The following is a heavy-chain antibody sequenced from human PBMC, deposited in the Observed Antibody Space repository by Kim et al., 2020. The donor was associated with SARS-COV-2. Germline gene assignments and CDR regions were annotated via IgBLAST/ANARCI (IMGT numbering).Heavy chain of an antibody. CDR1: GGSVSCST. CDR2: IYDSGNS. V-gene: IGHV4-39*01. J-gene: IGHJ6*04. CDR3: AGLGGDRRYYGLDV. Sequence: SETLSLTCSVSGGSVSCSTWGWIRQPPGQGLEWIGSIYDSGNSYYNPSLKSRVTISVDPAKNQFSLNLTSVTAAGTAVYYCAGLGGDRRYYGLDVWGKGTTVTLSA.